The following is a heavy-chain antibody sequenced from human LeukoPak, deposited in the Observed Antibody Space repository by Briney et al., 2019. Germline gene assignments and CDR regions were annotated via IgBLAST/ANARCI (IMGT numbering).Heavy chain of an antibody. CDR2: IYHSGST. V-gene: IGHV4-4*02. CDR1: GGSISSSNW. Sequence: PSGTLSLTCAVSGGSISSSNWWSWVRQPPGKGLEWIGEIYHSGSTNYNPSLKSRVTMSVDKSKNLFSLKLTSVTAADTAVYYCARLSDVAAGSFDYWGQGTLVTVSS. D-gene: IGHD6-13*01. J-gene: IGHJ4*02. CDR3: ARLSDVAAGSFDY.